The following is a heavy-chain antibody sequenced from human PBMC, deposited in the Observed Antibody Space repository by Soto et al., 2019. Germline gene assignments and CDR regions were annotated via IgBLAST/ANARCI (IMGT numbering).Heavy chain of an antibody. CDR1: GGSLGRRDW. J-gene: IGHJ4*02. CDR3: VKNGEYSLHY. D-gene: IGHD4-17*01. V-gene: IGHV4-4*02. Sequence: SETLSLTCAVSGGSLGRRDWWSWVRQPPGKGLEWTGQIYLNGGSTYDPSLKTRVAISVDMSKNLLSLELRSVTTADTAVYYCVKNGEYSLHYWGQGALVTVSS. CDR2: IYLNGGS.